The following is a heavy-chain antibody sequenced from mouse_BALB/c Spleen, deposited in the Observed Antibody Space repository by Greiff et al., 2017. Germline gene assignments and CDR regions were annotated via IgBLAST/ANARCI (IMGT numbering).Heavy chain of an antibody. D-gene: IGHD4-1*01. V-gene: IGHV14-3*02. CDR1: GFNIKDTY. J-gene: IGHJ4*01. CDR3: DLTGTEAMDY. Sequence: EVKLMESGAELVKPGASVKLSCTASGFNIKDTYMHWVKQRPEQGLEWIGRIDPANGNTKYDPKFQGKATITADTSSNTAYLQLSSLTSEDTAVYYCDLTGTEAMDYWGQGTSVTVSS. CDR2: IDPANGNT.